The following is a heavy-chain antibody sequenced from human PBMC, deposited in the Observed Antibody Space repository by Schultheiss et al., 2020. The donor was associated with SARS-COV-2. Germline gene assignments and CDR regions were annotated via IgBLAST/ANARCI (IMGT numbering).Heavy chain of an antibody. CDR1: GYTFTSYY. D-gene: IGHD6-19*01. V-gene: IGHV1-2*04. Sequence: ASVKVSCKASGYTFTSYYMHWVRQAPGQGLEWMGIINPNSGGTYYAQKFQGWVTMTRDTSISTAYMELSRLRSDDTAVYYCARGEYSSEIDYWGQGTLVTVSS. CDR2: INPNSGGT. CDR3: ARGEYSSEIDY. J-gene: IGHJ4*02.